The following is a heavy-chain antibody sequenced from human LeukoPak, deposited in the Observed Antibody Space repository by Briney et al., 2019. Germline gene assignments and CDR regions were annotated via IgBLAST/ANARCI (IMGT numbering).Heavy chain of an antibody. J-gene: IGHJ4*02. D-gene: IGHD2-2*01. CDR3: AREVLLLVEPAANTVDY. CDR1: GFTFRDYT. CDR2: IGKGGTYI. Sequence: GGSLRLSCAASGFTFRDYTINWVRQAPGKGLEWVSAIGKGGTYIKYADSVKGRFTVSRDNAKNSLFLQMNNLRLEDTAVYFCAREVLLLVEPAANTVDYWGQGTRVTVSS. V-gene: IGHV3-21*01.